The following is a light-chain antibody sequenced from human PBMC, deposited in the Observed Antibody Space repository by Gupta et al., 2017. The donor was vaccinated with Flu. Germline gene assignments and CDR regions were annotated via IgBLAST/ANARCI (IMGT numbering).Light chain of an antibody. CDR3: QQRNNLPRVT. V-gene: IGKV3-11*01. Sequence: IVLTHPSATLSSSPGETATPSCRVSQSVSSYLAWYQQTPSQAPRLLIYDASNRAAGIPARFSGSGSGTDITLTLSSREPEDFAVYFCQQRNNLPRVTFGGGTKVEIK. CDR2: DAS. CDR1: QSVSSY. J-gene: IGKJ4*01.